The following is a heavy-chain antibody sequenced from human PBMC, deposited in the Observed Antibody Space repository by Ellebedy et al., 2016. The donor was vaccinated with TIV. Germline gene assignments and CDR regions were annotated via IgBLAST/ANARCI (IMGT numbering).Heavy chain of an antibody. Sequence: ASVKVSXXASGIPFIGYNIHWVRQAPGQGLEWMGWLNPLTGGTVYAQKFEGLITLTRDTSTTTAHLELTGLTSDDTAVYFCARVGGGGHPPWGAFDVWGQGTSVTVAS. CDR2: LNPLTGGT. D-gene: IGHD4-23*01. CDR3: ARVGGGGHPPWGAFDV. J-gene: IGHJ3*01. V-gene: IGHV1-2*04. CDR1: GIPFIGYN.